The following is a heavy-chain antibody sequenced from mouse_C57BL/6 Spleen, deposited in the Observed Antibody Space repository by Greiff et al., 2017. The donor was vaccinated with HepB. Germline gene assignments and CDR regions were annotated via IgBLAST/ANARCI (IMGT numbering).Heavy chain of an antibody. V-gene: IGHV6-3*01. Sequence: EVKVEESGGGLVQPGGSMKLSCVASGFTFSNYWMNWVRQSPEKGLEWVAQIRLKSDNYATHYAESVKGRFTISRDDSKSSVYLQMNNLRAEDTGIYYCTRGYGSSYDYYAMDYWGQGTSVTVSS. CDR2: IRLKSDNYAT. D-gene: IGHD1-1*01. CDR1: GFTFSNYW. CDR3: TRGYGSSYDYYAMDY. J-gene: IGHJ4*01.